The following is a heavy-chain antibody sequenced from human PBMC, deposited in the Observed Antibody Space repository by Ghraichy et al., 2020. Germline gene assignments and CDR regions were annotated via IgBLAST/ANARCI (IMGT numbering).Heavy chain of an antibody. D-gene: IGHD3-3*01. CDR1: GGSFSGYY. CDR3: ARVEPRYYDFWSPPWGMDV. J-gene: IGHJ6*02. Sequence: SETLSLTCAVYGGSFSGYYWSWIRQPPGKGLEWIGEINHSGSTNYNPSLKSRVTISVDTSKNQFSLKLSSVTAADTAVYYCARVEPRYYDFWSPPWGMDVWGQGTTVTVSS. V-gene: IGHV4-34*01. CDR2: INHSGST.